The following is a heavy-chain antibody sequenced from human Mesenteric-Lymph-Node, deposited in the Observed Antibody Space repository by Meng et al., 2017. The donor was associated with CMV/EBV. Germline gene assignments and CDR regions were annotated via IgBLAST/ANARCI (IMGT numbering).Heavy chain of an antibody. J-gene: IGHJ6*02. V-gene: IGHV1-46*01. CDR1: GYRFTSYY. Sequence: ASVKVSCKASGYRFTSYYIHWLRQAPGQGLEWMGMVDPSGGSTTYAQKFQGRVTMTRDTSATTVYVELSSLISEDTAVYYCAKAGYSPYGIYYYGMDVWGQGTTVTVSS. D-gene: IGHD5-18*01. CDR3: AKAGYSPYGIYYYGMDV. CDR2: VDPSGGST.